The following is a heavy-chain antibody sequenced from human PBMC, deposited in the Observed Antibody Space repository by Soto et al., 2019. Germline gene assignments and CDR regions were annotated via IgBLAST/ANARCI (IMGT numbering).Heavy chain of an antibody. J-gene: IGHJ4*02. D-gene: IGHD2-15*01. V-gene: IGHV1-8*01. Sequence: QVQLVQSGAEVKKPGASVKVSCKASGYTFTSYDINWVRQATGQGLEWMGWMNPNSGNTGYAQKLQGKVTMTRKTSISTAYMKLSSLRSEDTAVYYCARGGIVVVAATERMNDYWGQGTLVTVSS. CDR2: MNPNSGNT. CDR1: GYTFTSYD. CDR3: ARGGIVVVAATERMNDY.